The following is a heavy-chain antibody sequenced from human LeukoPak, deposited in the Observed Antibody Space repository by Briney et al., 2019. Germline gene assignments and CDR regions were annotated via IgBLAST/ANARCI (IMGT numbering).Heavy chain of an antibody. CDR1: GYTFTGYY. Sequence: ASVTVSCKASGYTFTGYYMHWVRQAPGQGLEWMGWINPNSGGTNYAQKFQGRITMTRDTSISTAYMELSRLRSDDTAVYYCARDMTYGDAFDIWGQGTMVTVSS. CDR3: ARDMTYGDAFDI. V-gene: IGHV1-2*02. D-gene: IGHD4-17*01. CDR2: INPNSGGT. J-gene: IGHJ3*02.